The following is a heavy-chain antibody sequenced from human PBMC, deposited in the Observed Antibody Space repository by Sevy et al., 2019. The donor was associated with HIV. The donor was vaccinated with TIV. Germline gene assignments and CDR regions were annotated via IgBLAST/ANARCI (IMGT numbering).Heavy chain of an antibody. D-gene: IGHD3-22*01. CDR2: IIPMFGTT. CDR1: GVTFNGYA. V-gene: IGHV1-69*13. J-gene: IGHJ4*02. CDR3: TRGVTKIIGGGYYFDY. Sequence: ASVKVSCKASGVTFNGYALHWVRQAPGQGLEWMGGIIPMFGTTDYAQKFQGRVTISADESTSTVYMEQSSLRSEDTAVYYCTRGVTKIIGGGYYFDYWGQGSLVTVSS.